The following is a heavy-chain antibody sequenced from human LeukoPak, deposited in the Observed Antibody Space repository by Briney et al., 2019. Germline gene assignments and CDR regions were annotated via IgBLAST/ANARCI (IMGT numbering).Heavy chain of an antibody. CDR1: GYTFTSYA. CDR3: ARELHQIYYDFWSGPGDFQH. Sequence: GASVKVSCKASGYTFTSYAMNWVRQAPGQGLEWMGWINTNTGNPTYAQGFTGRFVFSLDTSVSTAYLQISSLKAEDTAVYYCARELHQIYYDFWSGPGDFQHWGQGTLVTVSS. D-gene: IGHD3-3*01. V-gene: IGHV7-4-1*02. J-gene: IGHJ1*01. CDR2: INTNTGNP.